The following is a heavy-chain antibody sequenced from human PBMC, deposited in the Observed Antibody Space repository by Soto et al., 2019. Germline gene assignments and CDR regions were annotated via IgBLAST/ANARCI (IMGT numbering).Heavy chain of an antibody. J-gene: IGHJ4*02. CDR2: ISGDASST. D-gene: IGHD1-26*01. V-gene: IGHV3-74*01. CDR1: GFTFSNYW. CDR3: TTDYSDTWYFPFDY. Sequence: GGSLRLSCAASGFTFSNYWMHWVRQVPGKGLGWVSRISGDASSTHYADFVKGRFTISRDNAKNSLYLQMNSLRADDTAVYYCTTDYSDTWYFPFDYWGQGTQVTVSS.